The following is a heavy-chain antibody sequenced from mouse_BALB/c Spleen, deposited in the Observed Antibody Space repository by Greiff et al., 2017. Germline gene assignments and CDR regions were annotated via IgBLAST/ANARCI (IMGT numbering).Heavy chain of an antibody. D-gene: IGHD1-1*02. CDR1: GFTFSSYA. V-gene: IGHV5-6-5*01. Sequence: DVQLVESGGGLVKPGGSLKLSCAASGFTFSSYAMSWVRQTPEKRLEWVASISSGGSTYYPDSVKGRFTISRDNARNILYLQMSSLRSEDTAMYYCAREEDYAWFAYWGQGTLVTVSA. CDR2: ISSGGST. CDR3: AREEDYAWFAY. J-gene: IGHJ3*01.